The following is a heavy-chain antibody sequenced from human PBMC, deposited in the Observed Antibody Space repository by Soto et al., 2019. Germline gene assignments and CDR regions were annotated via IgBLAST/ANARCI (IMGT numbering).Heavy chain of an antibody. J-gene: IGHJ4*02. V-gene: IGHV3-21*01. CDR2: ISSSSSYI. D-gene: IGHD1-26*01. Sequence: WGSLRLSCAASGFTFRSYSMNWVRQAPGKGLEWVSSISSSSSYIYYADSVKGRFTISRDNAKNSLYLQMNSLRAEDTAVYYCAVFSDHEWEYPIDFWGQGVLVTVSS. CDR3: AVFSDHEWEYPIDF. CDR1: GFTFRSYS.